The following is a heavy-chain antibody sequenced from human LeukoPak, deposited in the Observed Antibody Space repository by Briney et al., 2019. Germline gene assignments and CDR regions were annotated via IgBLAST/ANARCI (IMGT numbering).Heavy chain of an antibody. V-gene: IGHV1-18*04. CDR2: NTGYSGNT. Sequence: ASVKVSCKAPGDTLANYGITWVRQAPGQGLEWMGWNTGYSGNTNYAQHFQGRVTMTTERSTSTAYLELRSLRSDDTAVYYCARGNVVNRSPWSMGPKKIGQEVNWFDPWGQGTLIIVSS. CDR3: ARGNVVNRSPWSMGPKKIGQEVNWFDP. D-gene: IGHD2-21*01. J-gene: IGHJ5*02. CDR1: GDTLANYG.